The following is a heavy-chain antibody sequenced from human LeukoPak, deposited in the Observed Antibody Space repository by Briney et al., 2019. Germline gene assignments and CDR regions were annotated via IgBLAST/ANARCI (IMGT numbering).Heavy chain of an antibody. CDR3: ARHPFPHEEIVGAH. D-gene: IGHD1-26*01. J-gene: IGHJ4*02. CDR2: INWNGGST. V-gene: IGHV3-20*04. Sequence: PGGSLRLSCAASGFTFDDYGMSWVRQAPGKRLEWVSGINWNGGSTGYADSVKGRFTISRDNAKNSLYLQMNSLRAEDTALYYCARHPFPHEEIVGAHWGQGTLVTVSS. CDR1: GFTFDDYG.